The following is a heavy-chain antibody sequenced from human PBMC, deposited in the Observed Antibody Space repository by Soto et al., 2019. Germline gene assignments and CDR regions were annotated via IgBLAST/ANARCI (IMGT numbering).Heavy chain of an antibody. V-gene: IGHV3-30-3*01. D-gene: IGHD3-16*02. Sequence: QVQLVESGGGVVQPGRSLRLSCAASGFTFSSYAMHWVRQAPGKGLEWVAVISYDGSNKYYADSVKGRFTISRDNSKNTLYLQMNSLRAEDTAVYYCASAGELSPYFDYWVQGTLVTVSS. CDR1: GFTFSSYA. CDR3: ASAGELSPYFDY. J-gene: IGHJ4*02. CDR2: ISYDGSNK.